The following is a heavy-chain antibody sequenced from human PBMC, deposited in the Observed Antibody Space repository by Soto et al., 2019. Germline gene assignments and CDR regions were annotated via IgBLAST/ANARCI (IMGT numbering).Heavy chain of an antibody. J-gene: IGHJ4*02. V-gene: IGHV3-48*01. D-gene: IGHD3-10*01. CDR1: GFTFSSYS. CDR3: ARDGRITMVRGVMVY. Sequence: GGSLRLSCAASGFTFSSYSMNWVRQAPGKGLEWVSYISSSSSTIYYADSVKGRFTISRDNAKNSLYLQMNSLRAEDTAVYYCARDGRITMVRGVMVYWGQGTLVTVSS. CDR2: ISSSSSTI.